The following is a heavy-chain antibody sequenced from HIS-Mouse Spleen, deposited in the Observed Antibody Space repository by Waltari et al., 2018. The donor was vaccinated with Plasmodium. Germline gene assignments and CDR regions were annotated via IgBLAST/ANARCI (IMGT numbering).Heavy chain of an antibody. CDR2: INSDGSST. J-gene: IGHJ3*02. D-gene: IGHD6-13*01. CDR1: GFTSSSSW. V-gene: IGHV3-74*01. Sequence: EVQLVESGGGLVQPGGSLRLSCAASGFTSSSSWMPWVRQAPGKGLVWVSRINSDGSSTRYADSVKGRFTISRDNAKNTLYLQMNSLRAEDTAVYYCARTIAVVGTGDALDIWGQGTMVTVSS. CDR3: ARTIAVVGTGDALDI.